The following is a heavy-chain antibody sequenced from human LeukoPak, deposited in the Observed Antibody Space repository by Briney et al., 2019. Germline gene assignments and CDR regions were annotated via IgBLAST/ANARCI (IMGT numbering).Heavy chain of an antibody. Sequence: GGSLRLSCAASEFTFSRYWMSWVRQAPGKGLEWVGNIDERGSGKWYVDSVKGRFTMSRDNAKNSLFLEMNSLRVEDTAVYYCARDRGDGYNYRSPFDSWGQGTLVTVSS. J-gene: IGHJ4*02. D-gene: IGHD5-24*01. CDR1: EFTFSRYW. CDR2: IDERGSGK. V-gene: IGHV3-7*01. CDR3: ARDRGDGYNYRSPFDS.